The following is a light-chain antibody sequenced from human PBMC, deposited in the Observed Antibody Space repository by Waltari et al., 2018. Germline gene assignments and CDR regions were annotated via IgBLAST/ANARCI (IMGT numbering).Light chain of an antibody. V-gene: IGLV2-14*03. CDR3: SSYISSSTREL. CDR2: DVS. J-gene: IGLJ2*01. CDR1: SSDVGAYNY. Sequence: QSALTQPVSVSGSPGQSISISCTGTSSDVGAYNYVSWYQQHPGKAPKLMIFDVSNRPSGVSNRFSGSKSGNTASLTISGLQAEDEADYYCSSYISSSTRELFGGGTSLTVL.